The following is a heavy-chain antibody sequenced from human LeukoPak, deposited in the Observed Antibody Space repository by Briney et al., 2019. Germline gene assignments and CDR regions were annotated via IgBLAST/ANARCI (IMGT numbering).Heavy chain of an antibody. J-gene: IGHJ2*01. Sequence: GGSLSLSCGASGLPVSTKYMQGVPHAPGKGLECDLINNSGGNKYSAHYGKGRFTIYRDNSKNTLSLQMNSLRAEDTYEYYCARVGDHYHWYFDLWGRGTLVSVSS. D-gene: IGHD3-10*01. CDR1: GLPVSTKY. V-gene: IGHV3-53*01. CDR2: NNSGGNK. CDR3: ARVGDHYHWYFDL.